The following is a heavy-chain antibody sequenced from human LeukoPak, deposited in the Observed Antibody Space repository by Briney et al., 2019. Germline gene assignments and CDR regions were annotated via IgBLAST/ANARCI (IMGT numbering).Heavy chain of an antibody. CDR2: IYYSGST. J-gene: IGHJ4*02. Sequence: SETLSLTCTVSGGSISSYYWSWIRQPPGKGLEWIGYIYYSGSTNYNPSLKSRVTISVDTSKNQFSLKLSSVTAADTAVYYCARGVDTAMVFYVGFDYWGQGTLVTVSS. V-gene: IGHV4-59*01. CDR3: ARGVDTAMVFYVGFDY. CDR1: GGSISSYY. D-gene: IGHD5-18*01.